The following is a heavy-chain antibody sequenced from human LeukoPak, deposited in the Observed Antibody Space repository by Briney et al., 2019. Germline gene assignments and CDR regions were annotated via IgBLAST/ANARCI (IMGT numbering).Heavy chain of an antibody. CDR2: IYRGGST. V-gene: IGHV3-66*02. CDR3: ARDEAYCGGHSYSPYYYYYYYMDV. D-gene: IGHD2-21*01. J-gene: IGHJ6*03. CDR1: GFNVSSNF. Sequence: PGGSLRLSCAASGFNVSSNFMTWVRQAPGKGLEWVSVIYRGGSTYSTDSVKGRFTISRDNSKNTIYLQMNSLRAEDTAVYYCARDEAYCGGHSYSPYYYYYYYMDVWGEGTTVTVSS.